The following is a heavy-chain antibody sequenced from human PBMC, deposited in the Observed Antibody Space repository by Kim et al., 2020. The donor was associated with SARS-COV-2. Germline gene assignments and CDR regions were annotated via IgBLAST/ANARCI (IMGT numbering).Heavy chain of an antibody. CDR2: INHSGST. V-gene: IGHV4-34*01. D-gene: IGHD3-3*01. CDR3: ARAAYDFWSGYYVDY. Sequence: SETLSLTCAVYGGSFSGYYWSWIRQPPGKGLEWIGEINHSGSTNYNPSLKSRVTISVDTSKNQFSLKLSSVTAADTAVYYCARAAYDFWSGYYVDYWGQG. J-gene: IGHJ4*02. CDR1: GGSFSGYY.